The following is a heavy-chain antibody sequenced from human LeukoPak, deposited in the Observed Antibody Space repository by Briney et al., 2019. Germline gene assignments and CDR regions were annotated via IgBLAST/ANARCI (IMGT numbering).Heavy chain of an antibody. CDR1: GGSICGDF. CDR2: VYYSGRT. Sequence: LGTLCLTCAVSGGSICGDFWSWRRQPPGKGGGWIGSVYYSGRTYYNPSLKSRVTISVDTSKNHFSPKQSSATAADTAVYYCARTKTTGTQSFDYWGQGTLVTVSS. J-gene: IGHJ4*02. V-gene: IGHV4-59*12. D-gene: IGHD4-17*01. CDR3: ARTKTTGTQSFDY.